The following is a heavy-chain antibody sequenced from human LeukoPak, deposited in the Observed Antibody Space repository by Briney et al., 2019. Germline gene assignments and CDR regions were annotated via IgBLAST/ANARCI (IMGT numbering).Heavy chain of an antibody. CDR3: ARGDDFSGDH. Sequence: GGSLRLSCATFGFTFSKFWMSWVRQVPGRGLEWVANIHPEGNEKYHVESVEGRFTISRGNTRDLLFLQMNGLRVEDTAVYYWARGDDFSGDHWGQGTLVTVSS. CDR1: GFTFSKFW. J-gene: IGHJ4*02. CDR2: IHPEGNEK. V-gene: IGHV3-7*04. D-gene: IGHD1-1*01.